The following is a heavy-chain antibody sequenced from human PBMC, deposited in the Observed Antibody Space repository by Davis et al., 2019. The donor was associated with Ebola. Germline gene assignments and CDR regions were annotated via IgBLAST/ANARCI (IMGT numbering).Heavy chain of an antibody. V-gene: IGHV1-69*13. CDR3: ARDFSYGSGFGVAYYFDY. D-gene: IGHD3-10*01. CDR1: GGTFSSYA. J-gene: IGHJ4*02. Sequence: ASVKVSCKASGGTFSSYAISWVRQAPGQGLEWMGGIIPIFGTANYAQKFQGRVTITADESTSTAYMELSSLRSEDTAVYYCARDFSYGSGFGVAYYFDYWGQGTLVTVSS. CDR2: IIPIFGTA.